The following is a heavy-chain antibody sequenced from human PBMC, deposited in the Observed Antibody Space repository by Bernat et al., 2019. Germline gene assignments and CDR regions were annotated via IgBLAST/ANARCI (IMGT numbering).Heavy chain of an antibody. CDR2: ISYDGSNK. J-gene: IGHJ4*02. CDR1: GFTFSSYA. CDR3: ASRSGIAAASYYFDY. Sequence: QVQLVESGGGVVQPGRSLRLSCAASGFTFSSYAMHWVRQAPGKGLEWVAVISYDGSNKYYADSVKGRFTISRDNSKNTLYLQMDSLRAEDTAVYYCASRSGIAAASYYFDYWGQGTLVTVSS. D-gene: IGHD6-13*01. V-gene: IGHV3-30*01.